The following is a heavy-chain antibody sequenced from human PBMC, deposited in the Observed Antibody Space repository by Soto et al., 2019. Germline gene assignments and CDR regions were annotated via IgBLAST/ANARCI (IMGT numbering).Heavy chain of an antibody. J-gene: IGHJ5*02. Sequence: QVQLQESGPGLVKPSETLSLTCTVSGGSITRGGYYWSWIRQHPGKGLEWIGYIYNSGTTYYNPSLKSRITISVDTSKNQFSLKLTSVTAADTPVYYCARDPAPWGQGTLVTVSS. V-gene: IGHV4-31*03. CDR3: ARDPAP. CDR2: IYNSGTT. CDR1: GGSITRGGYY.